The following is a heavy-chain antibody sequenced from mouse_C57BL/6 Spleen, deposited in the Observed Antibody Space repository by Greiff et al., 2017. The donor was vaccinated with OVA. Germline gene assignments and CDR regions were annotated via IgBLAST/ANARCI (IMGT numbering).Heavy chain of an antibody. Sequence: QVQLQQSGPGLVQPSQSLSITCTVSGFSLTSYGVHWVRQSPGKGLEWLGVLWSGGSTDYNAAFISRLSISKDNSKGQVFFNMNSLQADDTAIYYCARNYGSSYGIAYWGQGTLVTVSA. CDR3: ARNYGSSYGIAY. CDR2: LWSGGST. V-gene: IGHV2-2*01. CDR1: GFSLTSYG. J-gene: IGHJ3*01. D-gene: IGHD1-1*01.